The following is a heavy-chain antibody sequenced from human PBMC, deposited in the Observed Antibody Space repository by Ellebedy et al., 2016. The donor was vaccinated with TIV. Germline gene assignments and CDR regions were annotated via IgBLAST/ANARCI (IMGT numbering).Heavy chain of an antibody. CDR3: ARAPGAGSR. V-gene: IGHV3-72*01. CDR1: GFTFSDHH. D-gene: IGHD3-10*01. CDR2: IRSKLRGYTT. J-gene: IGHJ4*02. Sequence: GGSLRLXXAASGFTFSDHHMDWARQAPGKGLEWVGRIRSKLRGYTTEYAASVRGRFTISRDDSTNSLYLQMNSLKTEDTAVYYCARAPGAGSRWGQGTLVTVSS.